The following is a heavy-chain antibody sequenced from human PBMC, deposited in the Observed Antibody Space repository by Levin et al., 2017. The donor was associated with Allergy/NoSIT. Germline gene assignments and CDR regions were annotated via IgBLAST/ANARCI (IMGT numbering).Heavy chain of an antibody. V-gene: IGHV4-59*01. CDR3: ASGSYRAPYYYDSSGYYNDAFDI. Sequence: ESLKISCTVSGGSISSYYWSWIRQPPGKGLEWIGYIYYSGSTNYNPSLKSRVTISVDTSKNQFSLKLSSVTAADTAVYYCASGSYRAPYYYDSSGYYNDAFDIWGQGTMVTVSS. D-gene: IGHD3-22*01. CDR2: IYYSGST. J-gene: IGHJ3*02. CDR1: GGSISSYY.